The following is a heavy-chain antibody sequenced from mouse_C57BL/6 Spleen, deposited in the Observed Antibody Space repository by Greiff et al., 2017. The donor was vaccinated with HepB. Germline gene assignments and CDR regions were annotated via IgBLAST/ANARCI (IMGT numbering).Heavy chain of an antibody. V-gene: IGHV1-82*01. Sequence: VQLQQSGPELVKPGASVKISCKASGYAFSSSWMNWVKQRPGKGLEWIGRIYPGDGDTNYNGKFKGKATLTADKSSSTAYMQLSSLTSEDSAVYFCASNYGSSYWYFDVWGTRTTVTVSS. CDR2: IYPGDGDT. D-gene: IGHD1-1*01. CDR3: ASNYGSSYWYFDV. CDR1: GYAFSSSW. J-gene: IGHJ1*03.